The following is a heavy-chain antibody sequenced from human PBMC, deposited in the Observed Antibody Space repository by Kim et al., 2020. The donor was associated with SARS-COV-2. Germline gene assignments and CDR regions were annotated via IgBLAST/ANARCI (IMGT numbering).Heavy chain of an antibody. Sequence: GGSLRLSCAASGFTVGSNYMSWVRQAPGKGLEWVSVIYSGGSTYYADSAKGRFTISRHNSKNTLYIQMNSMRAEDTAVDYCAIGEANYYYGMDVWGQGTTVTVSS. CDR2: IYSGGST. CDR1: GFTVGSNY. V-gene: IGHV3-53*04. CDR3: AIGEANYYYGMDV. J-gene: IGHJ6*02.